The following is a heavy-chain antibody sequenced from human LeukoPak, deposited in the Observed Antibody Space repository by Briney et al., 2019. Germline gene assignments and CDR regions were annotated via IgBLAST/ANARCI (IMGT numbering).Heavy chain of an antibody. V-gene: IGHV4-4*07. CDR1: DGSISSSY. J-gene: IGHJ5*02. D-gene: IGHD6-13*01. CDR3: ARDLGFAAAGTVAFDP. Sequence: PSETLSLTCTVSDGSISSSYWSWIRQPAGKGLEWIGRIYTSGNTNYNPSLKSRVTMSVDTSKNRFSLKLNFVTAADTAMYYCARDLGFAAAGTVAFDPWGQGTLVIVSS. CDR2: IYTSGNT.